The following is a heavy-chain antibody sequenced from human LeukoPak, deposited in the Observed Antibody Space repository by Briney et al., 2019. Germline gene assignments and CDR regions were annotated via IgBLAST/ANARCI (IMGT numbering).Heavy chain of an antibody. D-gene: IGHD3-3*01. Sequence: PSQTLSLTCTVSGDSISTGGYYWSWIRQPPGKGLEWIGYIYYSGSTYYNPSLKSRVTISVDTSKNQFSLKLSSVTAADTAVYYCARGDGVVRPFDYWGQGTLVTVSS. J-gene: IGHJ4*02. CDR2: IYYSGST. CDR1: GDSISTGGYY. CDR3: ARGDGVVRPFDY. V-gene: IGHV4-30-4*08.